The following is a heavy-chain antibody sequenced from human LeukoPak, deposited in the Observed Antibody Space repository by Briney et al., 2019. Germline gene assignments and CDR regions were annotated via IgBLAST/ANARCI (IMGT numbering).Heavy chain of an antibody. CDR1: GFTFSSYE. D-gene: IGHD6-13*01. Sequence: PGGSLRLSCAASGFTFSSYEMNWVRQAPGKGLEWVSYISSSGSTIYHADSVKGRFTISRDNAKNSLYLQMNSLRAEDTAVYYCARAYSSSWGGGFDYWGQGTLVTVSS. CDR2: ISSSGSTI. J-gene: IGHJ4*02. CDR3: ARAYSSSWGGGFDY. V-gene: IGHV3-48*03.